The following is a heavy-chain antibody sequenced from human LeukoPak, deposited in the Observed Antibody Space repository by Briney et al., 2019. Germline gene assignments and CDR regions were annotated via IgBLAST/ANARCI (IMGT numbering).Heavy chain of an antibody. CDR3: ARDVTMVRGLVDH. Sequence: GKSLRLSCAASGFNLNSYAMHWVRQAPGKGLEWVAVISYDGDNKYYGDPMQGRFTISRDNSKNTLYLQINSLRTEDTAVYYCARDVTMVRGLVDHWGLGTLVTVSS. CDR2: ISYDGDNK. D-gene: IGHD3-10*01. V-gene: IGHV3-30-3*01. J-gene: IGHJ4*02. CDR1: GFNLNSYA.